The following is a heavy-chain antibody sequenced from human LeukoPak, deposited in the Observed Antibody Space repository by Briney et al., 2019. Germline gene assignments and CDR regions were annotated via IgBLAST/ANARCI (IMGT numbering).Heavy chain of an antibody. J-gene: IGHJ6*03. V-gene: IGHV4-61*02. D-gene: IGHD6-19*01. CDR1: GGSISSGDYY. CDR3: ARQSRIISSGWSDPYYYYMDV. CDR2: LYTRGSI. Sequence: PSETLSLTCTVSGGSISSGDYYWSWIRQPAGKGLEWIGRLYTRGSINYNPSLKSRVTISVDTSKNQFSLKLSSVTAADTAVYYCARQSRIISSGWSDPYYYYMDVWGKGTTVTISS.